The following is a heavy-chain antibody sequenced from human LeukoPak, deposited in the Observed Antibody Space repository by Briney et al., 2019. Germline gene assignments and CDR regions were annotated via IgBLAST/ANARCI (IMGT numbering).Heavy chain of an antibody. CDR3: AKVVSSWYDY. J-gene: IGHJ4*02. D-gene: IGHD6-13*01. CDR2: ISWDSGSI. V-gene: IGHV3-9*01. CDR1: GFTFDDYS. Sequence: GGSLRLSWAASGFTFDDYSMHWVRQPPGKGLEWVSGISWDSGSIGYADSVKGRFTISRDNAKNSLYLQMNSLRAEDTALYYCAKVVSSWYDYWGQGTLVTVSS.